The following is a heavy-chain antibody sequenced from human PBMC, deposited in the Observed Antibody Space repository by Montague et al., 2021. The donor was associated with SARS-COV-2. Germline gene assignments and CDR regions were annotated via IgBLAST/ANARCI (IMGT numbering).Heavy chain of an antibody. CDR3: ARGHLSVSMIVVVFTSASYYFDY. J-gene: IGHJ4*02. CDR2: IKQNGST. CDR1: GRSLSDDH. D-gene: IGHD3-22*01. Sequence: SGTLSLTCGVYGRSLSDDHWSWIRQPPGRGLEWIGDIKQNGSTNYNPSLKSRVTISVDTSKNQFSLKLTSVTAADTAVYFCARGHLSVSMIVVVFTSASYYFDYWGQGAQVTVSS. V-gene: IGHV4-34*01.